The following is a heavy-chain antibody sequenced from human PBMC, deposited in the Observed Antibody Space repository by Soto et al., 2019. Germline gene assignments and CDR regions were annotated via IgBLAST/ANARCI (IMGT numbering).Heavy chain of an antibody. V-gene: IGHV3-74*01. Sequence: EVQLVESGGGLVQPGGSLRLSCAASGFIFSSYWMHWVRQAPGKGLVWVSRINSDGSSTSYADSVKGRFTISRDNAKNTLDLQMNSLRAEDTAVYYCARPQYGSGSYVPDYWGQGTLVTVSS. CDR1: GFIFSSYW. J-gene: IGHJ4*02. D-gene: IGHD3-10*01. CDR3: ARPQYGSGSYVPDY. CDR2: INSDGSST.